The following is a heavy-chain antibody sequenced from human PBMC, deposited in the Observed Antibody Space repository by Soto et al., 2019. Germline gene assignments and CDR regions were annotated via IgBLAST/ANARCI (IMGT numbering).Heavy chain of an antibody. Sequence: SETLSLTCAVYGGFISPYYWSWIRQPPGKGLEWIGDINHRGSTNYSPSLKSRLSISVDTSQNQFSLNLTSVTAADTAVYYCARVGYTSGHGFDYWGQGTLVTVS. V-gene: IGHV4-34*01. CDR3: ARVGYTSGHGFDY. J-gene: IGHJ4*02. D-gene: IGHD5-12*01. CDR1: GGFISPYY. CDR2: INHRGST.